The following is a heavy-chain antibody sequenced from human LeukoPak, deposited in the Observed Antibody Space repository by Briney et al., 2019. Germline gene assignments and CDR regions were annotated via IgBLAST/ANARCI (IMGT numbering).Heavy chain of an antibody. V-gene: IGHV1-18*01. CDR3: ARGGSRSRRGDDAFDI. J-gene: IGHJ3*02. CDR2: ISAYNGNT. D-gene: IGHD3-10*01. Sequence: VASVKVSCKASGYTFTNYAMNWVRQAPGQGLEWMGCISAYNGNTELAQKFQGRVTLATDASTSTAYVELRSLTSDDTAVYFCARGGSRSRRGDDAFDIWGQGTMVTVSS. CDR1: GYTFTNYA.